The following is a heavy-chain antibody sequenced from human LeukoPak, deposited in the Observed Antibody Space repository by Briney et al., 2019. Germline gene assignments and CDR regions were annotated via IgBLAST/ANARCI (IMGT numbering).Heavy chain of an antibody. CDR2: VDSYGSGT. CDR3: VREEMTTILDQYYYYVDV. J-gene: IGHJ6*03. CDR1: GFTFSSHW. Sequence: GSLRLSCEASGFTFSSHWMHWVRQAPGKGLVWVARVDSYGSGTDYADSVKGRFTISRDNAKNTLYLQMNSLRAEDTAVYFCVREEMTTILDQYYYYVDVWGKGTTVTVSS. V-gene: IGHV3-74*01. D-gene: IGHD5-24*01.